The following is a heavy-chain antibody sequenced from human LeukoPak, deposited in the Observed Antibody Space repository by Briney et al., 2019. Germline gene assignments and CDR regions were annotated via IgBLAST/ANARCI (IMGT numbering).Heavy chain of an antibody. V-gene: IGHV3-30-3*01. J-gene: IGHJ4*02. Sequence: GGSLRLSCAASGFTFSSYAMSWVRQAPGKGLEWVGVISYDGSNKYYTDSVKGRFTISRDNSKNTLYLQMNSLRAEDTAVYYCARDYNYGGNYYFNYWGQGTLVTVSS. CDR3: ARDYNYGGNYYFNY. CDR1: GFTFSSYA. CDR2: ISYDGSNK. D-gene: IGHD4-23*01.